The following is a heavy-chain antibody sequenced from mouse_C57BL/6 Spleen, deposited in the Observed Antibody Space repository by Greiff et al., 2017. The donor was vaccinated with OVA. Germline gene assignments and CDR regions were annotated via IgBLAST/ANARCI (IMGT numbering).Heavy chain of an antibody. V-gene: IGHV5-6*01. CDR1: GFTFSSYG. Sequence: EVKLVESGGDLVKPGGSLKLSCAASGFTFSSYGMSWVRQTPDKRLEWVATISSGGSYTYYPDSVKGRFTISRDNAKNTLYLQMRSLKSEDTAMYDCARAPYDYDGRNYAMDYWGQGTSVTVSS. D-gene: IGHD2-4*01. J-gene: IGHJ4*01. CDR3: ARAPYDYDGRNYAMDY. CDR2: ISSGGSYT.